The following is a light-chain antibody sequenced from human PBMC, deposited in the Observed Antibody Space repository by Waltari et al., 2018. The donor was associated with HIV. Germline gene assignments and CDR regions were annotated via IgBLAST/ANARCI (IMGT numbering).Light chain of an antibody. J-gene: IGKJ5*01. V-gene: IGKV3-15*01. Sequence: EIVMTQSPATLSVSPGERATFSCRASQSVSSNLAWYQQKAGKAPRLLIYGASTRATGVPDRFSGSGSGTEFTLTISSLQSEDFAVYYCQQYNKWPPITFGQGTRLEIK. CDR3: QQYNKWPPIT. CDR1: QSVSSN. CDR2: GAS.